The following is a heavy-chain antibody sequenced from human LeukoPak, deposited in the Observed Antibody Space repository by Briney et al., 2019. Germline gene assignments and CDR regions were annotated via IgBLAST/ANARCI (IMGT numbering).Heavy chain of an antibody. CDR2: IYHSGST. J-gene: IGHJ4*02. V-gene: IGHV4-38-2*01. CDR1: GYSISSGYY. Sequence: SETPSLTCAVSGYSISSGYYWGWIRQPPGKGLEWIGSIYHSGSTYYNPSLKSRVTISVDTSKNQFSLKLSSVTAADPAVYYCARTRVYYFDYWGQGTLVTVSS. CDR3: ARTRVYYFDY.